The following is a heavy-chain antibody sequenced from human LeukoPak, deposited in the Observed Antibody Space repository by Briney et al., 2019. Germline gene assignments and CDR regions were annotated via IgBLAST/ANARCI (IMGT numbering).Heavy chain of an antibody. D-gene: IGHD2-15*01. CDR1: GFTFSNYA. Sequence: GGSLRLSCAASGFTFSNYAMSWFRQAPAKGLEWVSSISGSAYSTYYADSVKGRFTISRDNSKNTLYLQMNSLRAEDTAVYYCAKGEGYCSGGNCYYYYYMDVWGKGTTVTVSS. CDR2: ISGSAYST. V-gene: IGHV3-23*01. J-gene: IGHJ6*03. CDR3: AKGEGYCSGGNCYYYYYMDV.